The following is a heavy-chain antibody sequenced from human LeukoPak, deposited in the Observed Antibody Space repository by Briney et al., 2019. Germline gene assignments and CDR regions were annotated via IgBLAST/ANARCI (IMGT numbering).Heavy chain of an antibody. CDR3: ASVQTSMY. J-gene: IGHJ4*02. CDR2: LPPDELDI. CDR1: GFTFTNYW. V-gene: IGHV3-74*01. Sequence: GGSLRLSCAASGFTFTNYWMHWVRQAPGMGLVWVSRLPPDELDIIYADSVKGRFTISRDNAKNSLYLQMNSLRAEDTAVYYCASVQTSMYWGQGTLVTVSS.